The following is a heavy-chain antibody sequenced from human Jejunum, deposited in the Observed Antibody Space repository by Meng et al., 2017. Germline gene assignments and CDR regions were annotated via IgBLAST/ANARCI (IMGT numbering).Heavy chain of an antibody. CDR1: GGSNSTAGDY. V-gene: IGHV4-39*07. Sequence: EAGTSMVESSETLSLTCAVSGGSNSTAGDYWGWIRQSPGKGLEWIGSIFYSGTTYYNPSLKSRVTISIDTSKNQFSLKRNSVTAADTAVYYCARDTAGFGPWGQGTLVTVSS. J-gene: IGHJ5*02. D-gene: IGHD6-13*01. CDR3: ARDTAGFGP. CDR2: IFYSGTT.